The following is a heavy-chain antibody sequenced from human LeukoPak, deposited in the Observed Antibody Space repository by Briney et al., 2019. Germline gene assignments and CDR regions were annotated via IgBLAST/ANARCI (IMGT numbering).Heavy chain of an antibody. CDR1: GGSISSYY. Sequence: SETLSLTCTVSGGSISSYYWSWIRQPPGKGLEWIGYIYYRGSTNYNPSLKSRVTISVDTPKNQFSLRLRSVTAADTAVYYCARDSVTSVDYWGQGTLVTVSS. V-gene: IGHV4-59*12. D-gene: IGHD4-17*01. CDR2: IYYRGST. CDR3: ARDSVTSVDY. J-gene: IGHJ4*02.